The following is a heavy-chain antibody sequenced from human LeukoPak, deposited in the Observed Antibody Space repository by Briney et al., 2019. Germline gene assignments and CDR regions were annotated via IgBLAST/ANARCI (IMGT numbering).Heavy chain of an antibody. D-gene: IGHD3-22*01. Sequence: GASVKVSCKASVYTFTSYDINWVRQATGQGLEWMGWMNPNSGNTGYAQKFQGRVTITRNTSISTAYMELSSLRSEDTAVYYCALNPDSSGYWWFDPWGQGTLVTVSS. J-gene: IGHJ5*02. V-gene: IGHV1-8*03. CDR2: MNPNSGNT. CDR1: VYTFTSYD. CDR3: ALNPDSSGYWWFDP.